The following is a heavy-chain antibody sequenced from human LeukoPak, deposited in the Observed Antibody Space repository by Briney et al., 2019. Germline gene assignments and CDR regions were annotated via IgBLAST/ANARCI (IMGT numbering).Heavy chain of an antibody. V-gene: IGHV1-18*04. CDR2: ISAYNGNT. D-gene: IGHD3-10*02. CDR3: ARDTIHGDDYVFDY. CDR1: GYTFTGYY. Sequence: GASVKVSCKASGYTFTGYYMHWVRQAPGQGPEWMGWISAYNGNTNYVQKFQGRVTMTTDTSATTAYMELRSLRSDDTAVYYCARDTIHGDDYVFDYWGQGTLVTVSS. J-gene: IGHJ4*02.